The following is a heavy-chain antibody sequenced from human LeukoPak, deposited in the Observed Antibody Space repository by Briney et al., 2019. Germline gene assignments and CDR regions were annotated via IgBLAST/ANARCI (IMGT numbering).Heavy chain of an antibody. D-gene: IGHD5-24*01. CDR1: GFIFSTYR. V-gene: IGHV3-23*01. CDR2: INDSGRRT. CDR3: ASSTYNYDYALDV. J-gene: IGHJ6*02. Sequence: GGSPRLSCAASGFIFSTYRMSWVRQAPGKGLEWVSLINDSGRRTYYADSVKGRFTVSRDNSKYTLYLQMNSLRVEDTAVYYCASSTYNYDYALDVWGQGTTVTVSS.